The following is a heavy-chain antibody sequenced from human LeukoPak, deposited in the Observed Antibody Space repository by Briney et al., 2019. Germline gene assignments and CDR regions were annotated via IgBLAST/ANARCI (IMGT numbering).Heavy chain of an antibody. V-gene: IGHV4-4*08. CDR1: GGSISTYY. J-gene: IGHJ4*02. CDR3: ARSDWVGYDFWSGYYTAGY. CDR2: IYTSGST. Sequence: SETLSLTCTVSGGSISTYYWSWLRQPPGKGLEWIGRIYTSGSTNYNPSLKSRVTISVDTSKNQFSLKLSSVTAADTAVYYCARSDWVGYDFWSGYYTAGYWGQGTLVTVSS. D-gene: IGHD3-3*01.